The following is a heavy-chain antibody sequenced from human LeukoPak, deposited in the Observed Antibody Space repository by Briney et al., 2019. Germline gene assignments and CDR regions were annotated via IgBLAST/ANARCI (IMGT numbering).Heavy chain of an antibody. CDR3: ARGPAPPYDILTGYYNVPFDY. CDR2: INHSGST. Sequence: SETLPLTCAVYGGSFSGYYWSWIRQPPGKGLEWIGEINHSGSTNYNPSLKGRVTISVDTSKNQFSLKLSSVTAADTAVYYCARGPAPPYDILTGYYNVPFDYWGQGTLVTVSS. V-gene: IGHV4-34*01. J-gene: IGHJ4*02. D-gene: IGHD3-9*01. CDR1: GGSFSGYY.